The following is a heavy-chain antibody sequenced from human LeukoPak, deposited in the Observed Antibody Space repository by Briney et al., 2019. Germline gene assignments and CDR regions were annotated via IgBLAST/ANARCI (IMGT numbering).Heavy chain of an antibody. V-gene: IGHV1-8*01. J-gene: IGHJ6*02. Sequence: ASVPVSCKASGYTFANFDINWVRPATGQGLAWMGWINPNNGNTGYAQKFQGRVTLTRDTSISTAYMEVSSLRSEDTAVYYCATTVAQEYYYHDGLDVWGQGTTVTVSS. D-gene: IGHD4-23*01. CDR3: ATTVAQEYYYHDGLDV. CDR2: INPNNGNT. CDR1: GYTFANFD.